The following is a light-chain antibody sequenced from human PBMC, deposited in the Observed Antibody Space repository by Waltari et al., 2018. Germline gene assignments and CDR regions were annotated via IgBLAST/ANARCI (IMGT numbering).Light chain of an antibody. CDR2: AAS. CDR3: QQYYSTLSYT. CDR1: QGISNS. V-gene: IGKV1-NL1*01. Sequence: DIQMTQSPSSLSASVRDRVTITCRASQGISNSLAWYQQKPGKAPKLRLYAASRLESGVPSRFSGSGSGTDYTLTISSLQPEDFATYYCQQYYSTLSYTFGQGTKLEIK. J-gene: IGKJ2*01.